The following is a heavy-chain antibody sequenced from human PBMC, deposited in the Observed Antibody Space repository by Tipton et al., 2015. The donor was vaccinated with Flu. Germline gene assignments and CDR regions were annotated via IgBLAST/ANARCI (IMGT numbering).Heavy chain of an antibody. CDR3: ARHYFSSTGWYYFQD. Sequence: TLSLTCTVSGGSVSSNLYYWGWIRQPPGKGLEWIASIYYSGSSFYNSSLKSRVTISVDTSNNHFSLQLNTVTAADTAMYYCARHYFSSTGWYYFQDWGQGTLVTVSS. CDR1: GGSVSSNLYY. V-gene: IGHV4-39*02. J-gene: IGHJ4*02. CDR2: IYYSGSS. D-gene: IGHD6-19*01.